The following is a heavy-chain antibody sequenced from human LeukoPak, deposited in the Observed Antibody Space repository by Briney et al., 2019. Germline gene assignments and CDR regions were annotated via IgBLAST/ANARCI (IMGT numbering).Heavy chain of an antibody. CDR3: STEPRSLLY. V-gene: IGHV3-74*01. CDR2: IKSDGSST. D-gene: IGHD4-17*01. CDR1: GFTFDDYA. Sequence: PGGSLRLSCAASGFTFDDYAMHWVRQAPGKGLVWVSRIKSDGSSTSYADSVKGRFTISRDNAKNSLYLQLNSLRPEDTALYYCSTEPRSLLYWGHGTLVTVSS. J-gene: IGHJ4*01.